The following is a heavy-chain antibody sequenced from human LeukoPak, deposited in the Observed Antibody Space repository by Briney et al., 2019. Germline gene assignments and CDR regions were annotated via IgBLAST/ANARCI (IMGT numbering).Heavy chain of an antibody. CDR2: INHSGST. CDR3: ARRPQRFLERRGVFDY. Sequence: SETLSLTCAVYGGSFSGYYWSWIRQPPGKGLEWIGEINHSGSTNYNPSLKSRVTISVDTSKNQFSLKLSSVTAADTAVYYCARRPQRFLERRGVFDYWGQGTLVTVSS. V-gene: IGHV4-34*01. CDR1: GGSFSGYY. J-gene: IGHJ4*02. D-gene: IGHD3-3*01.